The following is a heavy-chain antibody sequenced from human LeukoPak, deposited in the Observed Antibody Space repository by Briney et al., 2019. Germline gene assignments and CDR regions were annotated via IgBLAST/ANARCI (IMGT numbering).Heavy chain of an antibody. D-gene: IGHD3-22*01. V-gene: IGHV4-30-4*01. CDR1: GGSISSGDYY. CDR3: ASAGPHYYDSSGYSVAFDI. J-gene: IGHJ3*02. Sequence: PSQTLSLTCTVSGGSISSGDYYWSWIRQPPGKGLEWIGYIYYSGSTYYNLSLKSRVTISVDTSKNQFSLKLSSVTAADTAVYYCASAGPHYYDSSGYSVAFDIWGQGTMVTVSS. CDR2: IYYSGST.